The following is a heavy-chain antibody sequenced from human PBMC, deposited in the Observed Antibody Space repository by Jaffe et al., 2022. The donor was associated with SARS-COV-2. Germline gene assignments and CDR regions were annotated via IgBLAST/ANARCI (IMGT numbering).Heavy chain of an antibody. CDR1: GFTFSSYA. D-gene: IGHD3-10*01. CDR2: ISASGGST. V-gene: IGHV3-23*04. J-gene: IGHJ3*02. CDR3: AKDGQWFGVDAFDI. Sequence: VQLVESGGGLVQPGGSLRLSCEASGFTFSSYAMSWVRQAPGKGLEWVSVISASGGSTYYAGSVKGRFTISRDNSENTLYLQMNSLRAEDTAVYYCAKDGQWFGVDAFDIRGQGTKVTVSS.